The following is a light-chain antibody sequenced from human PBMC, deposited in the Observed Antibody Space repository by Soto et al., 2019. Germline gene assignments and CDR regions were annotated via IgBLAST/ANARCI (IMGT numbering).Light chain of an antibody. CDR3: QSYDSSLSGWV. J-gene: IGLJ3*02. CDR2: GNS. Sequence: QSVLTQPPSVSGAPGQRVTISCTGSSSNIGAGYDVHWYQQLPGTAPKLLIYGNSNRPSGVPDRFSGSKSGTSASLAITGLQAEDEADYYGQSYDSSLSGWVVGGGTQLTV. CDR1: SSNIGAGYD. V-gene: IGLV1-40*01.